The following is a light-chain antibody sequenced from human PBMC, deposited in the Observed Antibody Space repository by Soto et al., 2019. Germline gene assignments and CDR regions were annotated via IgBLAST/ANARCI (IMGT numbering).Light chain of an antibody. Sequence: EIVLTQSQATLSVSPGERATLSCRATQSVSRNLAWYQQKPGQAPRLLIYDASTRATGPPARFSGSGTGTKFTLSISSLQPEDFAVYSCQQYNNWPITFGQVTLLEV. CDR2: DAS. V-gene: IGKV3D-15*01. CDR1: QSVSRN. CDR3: QQYNNWPIT. J-gene: IGKJ5*01.